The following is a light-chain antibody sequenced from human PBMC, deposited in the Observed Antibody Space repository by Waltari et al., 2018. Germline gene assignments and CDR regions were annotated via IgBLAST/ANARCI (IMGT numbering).Light chain of an antibody. Sequence: EMVMTQSPGTLSVSPGERATLSCRTSQSVSTNLAWYQQNPGQAPRLLIYGASTRATGIPARFSGTGSGTEFTLTISSLQSEDFAVYYCQQYNDWPITFGPGTKVEIK. CDR1: QSVSTN. CDR3: QQYNDWPIT. V-gene: IGKV3-15*01. J-gene: IGKJ3*01. CDR2: GAS.